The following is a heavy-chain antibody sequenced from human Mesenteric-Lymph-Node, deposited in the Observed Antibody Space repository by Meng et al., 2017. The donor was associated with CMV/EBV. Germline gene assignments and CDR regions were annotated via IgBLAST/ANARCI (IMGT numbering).Heavy chain of an antibody. CDR2: INTDGITT. V-gene: IGHV3-74*01. CDR1: GFSSSSYW. J-gene: IGHJ4*02. CDR3: ARPGAYCSGNGCPFDS. D-gene: IGHD2-2*01. Sequence: GGPLRLSCVASGFSSSSYWMHWVRHVPGKGLAWVSRINTDGITTTYADSVQGRFTISRDNAKNTLYLQMNSLRAEDTAVYYCARPGAYCSGNGCPFDSWGQGTLVTVSS.